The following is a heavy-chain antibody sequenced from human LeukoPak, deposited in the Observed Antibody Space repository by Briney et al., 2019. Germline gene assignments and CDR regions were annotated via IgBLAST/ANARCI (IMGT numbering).Heavy chain of an antibody. V-gene: IGHV3-11*04. CDR1: GFTFSDHW. D-gene: IGHD6-19*01. CDR3: AKDSRNQWLVIYSYYLDV. Sequence: GGSLRLSCAASGFTFSDHWMHWVRQAPGKGLEGVSYMSSSGSTIYYADSVKGRFTISRDNAKNSLYLQMNILGAQDTAVYYCAKDSRNQWLVIYSYYLDVWGTGTTVTLSS. CDR2: MSSSGSTI. J-gene: IGHJ6*03.